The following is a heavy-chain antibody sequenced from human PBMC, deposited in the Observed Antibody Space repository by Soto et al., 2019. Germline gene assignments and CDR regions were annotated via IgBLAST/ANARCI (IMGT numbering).Heavy chain of an antibody. D-gene: IGHD5-18*01. V-gene: IGHV1-69*13. Sequence: SVKVSCKASGGTFSSYAISWVRQAPGQGLEWMGGIIPIFVTANYAQRFQGRVTIAADESTSTAYMELSSLRSEDTAVYYCARSSGYSYGFDYWGQGTLVTVSS. CDR3: ARSSGYSYGFDY. CDR2: IIPIFVTA. CDR1: GGTFSSYA. J-gene: IGHJ4*02.